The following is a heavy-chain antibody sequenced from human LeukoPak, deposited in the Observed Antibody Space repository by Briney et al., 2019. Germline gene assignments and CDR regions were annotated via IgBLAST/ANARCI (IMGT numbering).Heavy chain of an antibody. CDR3: ARAAGYGRKFDY. J-gene: IGHJ4*02. V-gene: IGHV4-34*01. D-gene: IGHD5-12*01. CDR1: GGSFSGYY. Sequence: SETLSLTCAVYGGSFSGYYWSWIRQPPGKGLEWIGEINHSGSTNYNPSLKSRVTISVDTSKNQFSLKLSSVTAADTAVYYCARAAGYGRKFDYWGQGTLVTVSS. CDR2: INHSGST.